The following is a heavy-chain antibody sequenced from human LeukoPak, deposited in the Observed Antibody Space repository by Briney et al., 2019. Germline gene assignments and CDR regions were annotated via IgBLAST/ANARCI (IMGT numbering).Heavy chain of an antibody. Sequence: ASVKVSCKASGYTFTGYYMHWVRQAPGQGLEWMGWINPNSGSTNYAQKFQGRVTMTRDTSISTAYMELSRLRSDDTAVYYCARDHGRNYPNYYMDVWGKGTTVTVSS. CDR2: INPNSGST. J-gene: IGHJ6*03. CDR3: ARDHGRNYPNYYMDV. V-gene: IGHV1-2*02. D-gene: IGHD4-11*01. CDR1: GYTFTGYY.